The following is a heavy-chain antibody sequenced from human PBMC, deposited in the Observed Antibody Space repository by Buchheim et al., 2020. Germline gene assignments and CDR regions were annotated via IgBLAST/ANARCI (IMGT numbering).Heavy chain of an antibody. D-gene: IGHD3-10*01. J-gene: IGHJ4*02. CDR3: ARVIYDYRSGRPYYFDY. CDR2: INPYNGNT. V-gene: IGHV1-18*01. CDR1: GYTFTNYG. Sequence: QVQLVQSGAEVKKPGASVKVSCKASGYTFTNYGITWVRQAPGQGLEWMGWINPYNGNTNFAQKLQGRVTMTTDTSTSTAYMELRSLRSDDTAMYYCARVIYDYRSGRPYYFDYWGQGTL.